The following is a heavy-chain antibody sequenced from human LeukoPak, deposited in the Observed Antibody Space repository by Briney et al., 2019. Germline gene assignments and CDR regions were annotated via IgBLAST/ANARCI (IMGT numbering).Heavy chain of an antibody. Sequence: PGGSLRLSCAASGFTFSDYYMSWIRQAPGKGLEWVSYIGSSSGYTNYADSVKGRFTISRDNAKNSLYLQMNSLRAEDTAVYYCARVDEGRNGVTVGYWGQGTLVTVSS. CDR3: ARVDEGRNGVTVGY. J-gene: IGHJ4*02. CDR2: IGSSSGYT. V-gene: IGHV3-11*06. D-gene: IGHD2-8*01. CDR1: GFTFSDYY.